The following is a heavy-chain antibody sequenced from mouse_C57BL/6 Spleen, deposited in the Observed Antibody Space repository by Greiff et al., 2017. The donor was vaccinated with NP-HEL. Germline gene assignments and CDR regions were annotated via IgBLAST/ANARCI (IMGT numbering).Heavy chain of an antibody. Sequence: QVQLKQPGAELVKPGASVKLSCKASGYTFTSYWMQWVKQRPGQGLEWIGEIDPSDSYTNYNQKFKGKATLTVDTSSSTAYMQLSSLTSEDSAVYYCARSLYGNYPYWYFDVWGTGTTVTVSS. V-gene: IGHV1-50*01. CDR2: IDPSDSYT. CDR3: ARSLYGNYPYWYFDV. CDR1: GYTFTSYW. D-gene: IGHD2-1*01. J-gene: IGHJ1*03.